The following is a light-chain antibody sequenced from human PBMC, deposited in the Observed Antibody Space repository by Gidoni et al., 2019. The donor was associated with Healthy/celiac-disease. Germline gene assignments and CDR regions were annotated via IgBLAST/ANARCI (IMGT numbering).Light chain of an antibody. CDR3: QQYGSSPMYT. CDR1: QSVSSSY. Sequence: FVLTPSPCTLSLSPGERATLSFRDSQSVSSSYLAWYQQKPGQAPRLLIYGASSRATGIPDRFSGSGSGTDFTLTISRLEPEDFAVYYCQQYGSSPMYTFGQGTKLEIK. J-gene: IGKJ2*01. V-gene: IGKV3-20*01. CDR2: GAS.